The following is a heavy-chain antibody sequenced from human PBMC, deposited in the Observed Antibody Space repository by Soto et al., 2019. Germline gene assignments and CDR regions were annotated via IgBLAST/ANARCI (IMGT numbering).Heavy chain of an antibody. J-gene: IGHJ6*02. CDR2: TYYRSKWYN. CDR3: AREERKLYEFWYYYFYGMVV. Sequence: PSQTLSLTCAISGDSVSSNSAAWNWIRQSPSRGLEWLGRTYYRSKWYNDYAVSVKSRITINPDTSKNKFSIQLNSVTPEDKAVYNSAREERKLYEFWYYYFYGMVVWGQVTTVTVSS. V-gene: IGHV6-1*01. CDR1: GDSVSSNSAA. D-gene: IGHD3-3*01.